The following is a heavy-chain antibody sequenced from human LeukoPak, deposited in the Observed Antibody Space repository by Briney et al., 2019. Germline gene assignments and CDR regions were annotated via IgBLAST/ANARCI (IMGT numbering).Heavy chain of an antibody. D-gene: IGHD3-3*01. V-gene: IGHV4-59*01. CDR2: IYYSGST. CDR1: GGSISSYY. CDR3: ARAPTGSYFSDAFDI. J-gene: IGHJ3*02. Sequence: SETLSLTCTVSGGSISSYYWSWIRQPPGKGLEWIGYIYYSGSTNYNPSLKSRVTISVDTSKNQFSLKLSSVTAADTAVYYCARAPTGSYFSDAFDIWGQGTMVTVSS.